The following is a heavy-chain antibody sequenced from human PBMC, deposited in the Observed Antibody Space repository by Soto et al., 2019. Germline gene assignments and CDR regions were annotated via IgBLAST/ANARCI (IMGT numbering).Heavy chain of an antibody. J-gene: IGHJ6*02. CDR2: IIPIFGTA. V-gene: IGHV1-69*01. D-gene: IGHD2-2*01. CDR3: ARGSIVVVPAAIESSYYYYGMDV. Sequence: QVQLVQSGAEVKKPGSSVKVSCKASGGTFSSYAISWVRQAPGQGLEWMGGIIPIFGTANYAQKFQGRVTMTADESASTAYMELSSLRSEDTAVYYCARGSIVVVPAAIESSYYYYGMDVWGQGTTVTVSS. CDR1: GGTFSSYA.